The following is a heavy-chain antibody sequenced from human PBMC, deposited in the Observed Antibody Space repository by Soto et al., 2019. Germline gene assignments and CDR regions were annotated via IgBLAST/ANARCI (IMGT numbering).Heavy chain of an antibody. Sequence: AETLCITCAVYGGSFSVYYWGWIGQSPGKGLEWIGEINHSGNTNYNPSLKSRVTISVDTSKNQFSLKLSSVTAADTAMYYCARGKYYYYYYAMDVWGQGTTVTVSS. V-gene: IGHV4-34*01. CDR3: ARGKYYYYYYAMDV. J-gene: IGHJ6*02. CDR2: INHSGNT. D-gene: IGHD2-2*01. CDR1: GGSFSVYY.